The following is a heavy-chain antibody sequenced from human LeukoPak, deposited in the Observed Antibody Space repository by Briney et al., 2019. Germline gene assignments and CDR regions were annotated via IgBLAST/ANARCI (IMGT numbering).Heavy chain of an antibody. Sequence: GGSLRLSCAASGFTFSSYGMSWVRQAPGKGLECVSAISGSGGSTYYADSVKGRFTISRDNAKNSLYLQMNRLRAEDTALYYCARDRPYYDYVWGSYRYDYWGQGTLVTVSS. V-gene: IGHV3-23*01. CDR3: ARDRPYYDYVWGSYRYDY. CDR2: ISGSGGST. D-gene: IGHD3-16*02. CDR1: GFTFSSYG. J-gene: IGHJ4*02.